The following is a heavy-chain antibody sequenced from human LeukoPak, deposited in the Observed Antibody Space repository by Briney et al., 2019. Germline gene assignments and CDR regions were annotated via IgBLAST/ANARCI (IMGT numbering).Heavy chain of an antibody. CDR3: ARAGRGYSYYYYYGMDV. CDR2: INHSGST. J-gene: IGHJ6*02. D-gene: IGHD5-18*01. Sequence: KPSGTLSLTCAVYGGSFSGYYWSWIRQPPGKGLEWIGEINHSGSTNYNPSLKSRVTISVDTSKNQFSLKLSSVTAADTAVYYCARAGRGYSYYYYYGMDVWGQGTTVTVSS. CDR1: GGSFSGYY. V-gene: IGHV4-34*01.